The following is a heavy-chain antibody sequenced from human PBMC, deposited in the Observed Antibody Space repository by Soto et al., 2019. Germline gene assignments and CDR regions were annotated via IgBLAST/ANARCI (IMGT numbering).Heavy chain of an antibody. V-gene: IGHV1-3*01. J-gene: IGHJ4*02. CDR2: INAGNGNT. CDR3: ARVRIADCTNGVCPWPFDY. CDR1: GYTFTSYA. D-gene: IGHD2-8*01. Sequence: ASVKVSCKASGYTFTSYAMHWVRQAPGQRLEWMGWINAGNGNTKYSQKFQGRVTITRDTSASTAYMELSSLRSEDTAVYYCARVRIADCTNGVCPWPFDYWGQGTQVLVSS.